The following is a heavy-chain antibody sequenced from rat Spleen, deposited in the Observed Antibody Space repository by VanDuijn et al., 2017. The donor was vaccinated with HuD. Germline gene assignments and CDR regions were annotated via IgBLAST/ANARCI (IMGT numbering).Heavy chain of an antibody. CDR1: GFTFNNYW. J-gene: IGHJ2*01. Sequence: EVLLVESGGGLVQPGRSLKLSCVASGFTFNNYWMTWIRQAPGKGLEWVASITNTGDNTYYRDSVKGRFTISRDNAKSTLYLQLDSLRSEDTATYYCTTDTFYDGTYYPGGFDYWGQGVMVTVSS. D-gene: IGHD1-12*02. CDR3: TTDTFYDGTYYPGGFDY. CDR2: ITNTGDNT. V-gene: IGHV5-31*01.